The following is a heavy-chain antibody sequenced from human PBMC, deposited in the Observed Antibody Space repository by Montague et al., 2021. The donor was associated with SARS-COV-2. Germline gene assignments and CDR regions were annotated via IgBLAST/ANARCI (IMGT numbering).Heavy chain of an antibody. Sequence: SETLSLTCTVSGGSISSNYWSWIRHPQGKGLELNGYGYYSESTNTNPSLTSRVTVSLDTSKTQFPLKLNSVTAADTAVYYCARGSFGPEAFDIWGQGTMVTVSS. CDR2: GYYSEST. CDR1: GGSISSNY. D-gene: IGHD3-16*01. J-gene: IGHJ3*02. V-gene: IGHV4-59*01. CDR3: ARGSFGPEAFDI.